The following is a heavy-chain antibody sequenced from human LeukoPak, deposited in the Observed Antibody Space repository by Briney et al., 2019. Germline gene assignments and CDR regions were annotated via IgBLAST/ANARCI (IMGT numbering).Heavy chain of an antibody. CDR3: ASGLHLNFDY. Sequence: KPSETLSLTCAVYGGSFSGYYWSWIRQPPGKGLEWIGEINHSRSTNYNPSLKSRVTISVDTSKNQFSLKLSSVTAADTAVYYCASGLHLNFDYWGQGTLVTVSS. J-gene: IGHJ4*02. V-gene: IGHV4-34*01. D-gene: IGHD2-8*01. CDR2: INHSRST. CDR1: GGSFSGYY.